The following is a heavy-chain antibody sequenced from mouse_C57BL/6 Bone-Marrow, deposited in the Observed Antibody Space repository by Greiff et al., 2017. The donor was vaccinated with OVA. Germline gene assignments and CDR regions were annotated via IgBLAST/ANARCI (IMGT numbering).Heavy chain of an antibody. CDR1: GYSFTSYY. D-gene: IGHD2-5*01. CDR3: ARSNTWFAY. J-gene: IGHJ3*01. V-gene: IGHV1-66*01. Sequence: VKLQESGPELVKPGASVKISCKASGYSFTSYYIHWVKQRPGQGLEWIGWIYPGSGNTKYNEKFKGKATLTADTSSSTAYMQLSSLTSEDSAVYYCARSNTWFAYWGQGTLVTVSA. CDR2: IYPGSGNT.